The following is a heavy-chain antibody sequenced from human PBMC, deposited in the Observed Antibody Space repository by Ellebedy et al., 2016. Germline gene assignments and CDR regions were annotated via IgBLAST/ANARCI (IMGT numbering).Heavy chain of an antibody. CDR2: ISWDGGST. V-gene: IGHV3-43*01. D-gene: IGHD6-19*01. CDR3: VKGAGQWLVQGEFDY. CDR1: GFTFDDYT. J-gene: IGHJ4*02. Sequence: GESLKISXAASGFTFDDYTMHWVRQAPGKGLEWVSLISWDGGSTYYADSVKGRFTISRDNSKNSLYLQMNSLRTEDTALYYCVKGAGQWLVQGEFDYWGQGTLVTVSS.